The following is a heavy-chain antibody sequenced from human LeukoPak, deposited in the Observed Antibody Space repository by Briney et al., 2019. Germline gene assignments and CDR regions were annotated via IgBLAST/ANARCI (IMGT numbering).Heavy chain of an antibody. D-gene: IGHD2/OR15-2a*01. V-gene: IGHV4-61*01. CDR3: ARGEYGLFDY. CDR2: IYYSGST. J-gene: IGHJ4*02. Sequence: SQTLSLTCTVSGGSISGGSYYWSWIRQPPGKGLEWIGYIYYSGSTKYNLSLKSRVAISVDTSKNQLSLKLSSVTAADTAVYYCARGEYGLFDYWGQGTLVTVSS. CDR1: GGSISGGSYY.